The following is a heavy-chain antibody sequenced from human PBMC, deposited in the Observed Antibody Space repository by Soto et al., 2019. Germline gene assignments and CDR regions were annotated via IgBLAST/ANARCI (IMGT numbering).Heavy chain of an antibody. J-gene: IGHJ4*02. CDR3: ARDLSGTIDY. D-gene: IGHD1-7*01. V-gene: IGHV3-33*01. CDR1: GFTFPNYV. CDR2: IRYDGTNE. Sequence: QVQLVESGGGVVQPGRSLRLSCAASGFTFPNYVMHWVRQAPGKGLEWVAVIRYDGTNEYYADSVKGRFTISRDNTQNTLYLQMNSLRADDTASYDCARDLSGTIDYWGQGTLVTVSS.